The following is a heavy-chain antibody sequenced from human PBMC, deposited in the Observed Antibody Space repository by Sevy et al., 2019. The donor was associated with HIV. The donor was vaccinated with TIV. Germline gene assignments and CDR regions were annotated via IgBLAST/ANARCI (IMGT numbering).Heavy chain of an antibody. CDR1: GFTFSSYA. CDR3: AKDSTDSSSWYSSHDYFQH. CDR2: ISGSGGST. Sequence: GGSLRLSCAASGFTFSSYAMSWVRQAPGKGLEWVSAISGSGGSTYYADSVKGRFTISRDNSKNTLYLQMNSLRAEDTAVYYCAKDSTDSSSWYSSHDYFQHWGQGTLVTVSS. D-gene: IGHD6-13*01. J-gene: IGHJ1*01. V-gene: IGHV3-23*01.